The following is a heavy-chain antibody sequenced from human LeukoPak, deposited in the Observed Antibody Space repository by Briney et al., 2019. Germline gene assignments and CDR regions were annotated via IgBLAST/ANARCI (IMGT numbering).Heavy chain of an antibody. J-gene: IGHJ6*03. CDR3: ARDPGGVVVPAAPYYHYYYMDV. Sequence: ASVKVSCKASGYTFTGYYMHWVRQAPGQGLEWMGWINPNSGGTNYAQKFQGRVTMTRDTSISTAYVELSRLRSDDTAVYYCARDPGGVVVPAAPYYHYYYMDVWGKGTTVTVSS. D-gene: IGHD2-2*01. V-gene: IGHV1-2*02. CDR1: GYTFTGYY. CDR2: INPNSGGT.